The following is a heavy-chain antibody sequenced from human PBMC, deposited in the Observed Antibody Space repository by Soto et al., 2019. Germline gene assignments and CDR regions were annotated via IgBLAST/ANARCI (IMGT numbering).Heavy chain of an antibody. D-gene: IGHD3-22*01. V-gene: IGHV4-31*03. J-gene: IGHJ4*02. Sequence: PSETLSLTCTVSGGSISTGDYYWSWIRQHPGKGLEWIGYIYYRGSTYYNPSLMSRVTISLDTSKIQFSLKLSSVTAAYMVVYYCARAHHYYDSRGYFHCWGQGSLVNVPS. CDR1: GGSISTGDYY. CDR2: IYYRGST. CDR3: ARAHHYYDSRGYFHC.